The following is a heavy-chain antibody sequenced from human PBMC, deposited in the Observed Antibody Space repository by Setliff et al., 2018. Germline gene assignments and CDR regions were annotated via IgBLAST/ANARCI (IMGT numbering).Heavy chain of an antibody. CDR2: ILGSDGRT. J-gene: IGHJ4*02. V-gene: IGHV3-23*01. CDR3: AKDYQSDSGWDFDY. D-gene: IGHD6-19*01. Sequence: GGSLRLSCTASGFTFTNYGMSWVRQAPGKGLEWVSGILGSDGRTYYADSVKGRFTISRDNSKSTLYLQMSSLRAEDTAVYYCAKDYQSDSGWDFDYWGQGTLVTVSS. CDR1: GFTFTNYG.